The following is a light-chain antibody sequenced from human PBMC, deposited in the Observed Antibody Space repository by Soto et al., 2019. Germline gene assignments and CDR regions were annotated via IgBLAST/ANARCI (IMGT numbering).Light chain of an antibody. Sequence: DIQMTQSPSTLSASVGDRVTITCRASQSIDNWLAWYHQKPGKAPKLLIYKTSSLGSGVPSRFSGSASGTELTLSISSLQHDDFSTYYCQQYYTMYTFGRGTKLEIK. J-gene: IGKJ2*01. CDR2: KTS. V-gene: IGKV1-5*03. CDR1: QSIDNW. CDR3: QQYYTMYT.